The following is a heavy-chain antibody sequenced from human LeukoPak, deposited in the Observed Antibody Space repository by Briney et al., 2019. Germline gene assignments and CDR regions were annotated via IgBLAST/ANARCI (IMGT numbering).Heavy chain of an antibody. CDR1: GGSFSGYY. CDR2: INHSGST. V-gene: IGHV4-34*01. CDR3: ARGPNFDWLSSNYYYHGMDV. D-gene: IGHD3-9*01. Sequence: PSETLSLTCAVYGGSFSGYYWSWIRQPPGKGLEWIGEINHSGSTNYNPSLKSRVTISVDTSKNQFSLKLSSVTAADTAVYYCARGPNFDWLSSNYYYHGMDVWGQGTTVTVSS. J-gene: IGHJ6*02.